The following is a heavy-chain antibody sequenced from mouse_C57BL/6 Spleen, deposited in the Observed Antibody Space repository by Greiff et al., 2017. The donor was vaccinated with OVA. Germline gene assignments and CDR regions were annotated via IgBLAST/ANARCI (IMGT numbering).Heavy chain of an antibody. CDR3: TTVQTAQADFDD. J-gene: IGHJ2*01. V-gene: IGHV14-1*01. Sequence: EVQLQQSGAELVLPGASVKLSCPASGFPFTVSFMHWVKQRPVHGLAWIGRIDPADGDTESAPQFPGKATLTADTSSNTAYLQLSSLTSEDTAVYYCTTVQTAQADFDDWGQGTTLTVSS. D-gene: IGHD3-2*02. CDR2: IDPADGDT. CDR1: GFPFTVSF.